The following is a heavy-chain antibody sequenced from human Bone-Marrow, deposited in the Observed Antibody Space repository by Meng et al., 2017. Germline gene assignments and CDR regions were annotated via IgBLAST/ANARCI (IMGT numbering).Heavy chain of an antibody. D-gene: IGHD2-2*02. CDR2: IGTKPRGYAA. CDR3: TIYTSGHS. V-gene: IGHV3-73*01. J-gene: IGHJ3*01. Sequence: GESLKISCAGSGVSFSDSDVHWVRQASGKGLEWVGRIGTKPRGYAAAYAASVRGKFTNSRDDSKDTAYLQMNSLKTEDTAVYFCTIYTSGHSWGRGTMVTVSS. CDR1: GVSFSDSD.